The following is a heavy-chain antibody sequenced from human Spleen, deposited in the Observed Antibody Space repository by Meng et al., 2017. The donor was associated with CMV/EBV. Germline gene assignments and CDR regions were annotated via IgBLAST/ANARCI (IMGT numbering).Heavy chain of an antibody. J-gene: IGHJ4*02. V-gene: IGHV3-21*01. CDR2: ISDSSEYI. CDR3: TRDVSGYYPEY. Sequence: GESLKISCAASGFSFRAYSMNWVRQAPGKGPEWVSSISDSSEYIHYADSVKGRFTISRDNAKKSLHLQMNSLRVEDTAVYYCTRDVSGYYPEYWGQGTLVTVSS. D-gene: IGHD3-9*01. CDR1: GFSFRAYS.